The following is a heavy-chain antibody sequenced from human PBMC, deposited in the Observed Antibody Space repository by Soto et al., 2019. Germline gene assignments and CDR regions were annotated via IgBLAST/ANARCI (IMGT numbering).Heavy chain of an antibody. J-gene: IGHJ4*02. CDR3: ARRSNSGWYFDY. CDR2: IYYSGNT. CDR1: GASLSSSSYY. D-gene: IGHD6-19*01. Sequence: QLQLQESGPGLVKPSETLSLTCTVSGASLSSSSYYWGWIRQPPGKGLEWIGNIYYSGNTYYNPSLRSRVPLFVDTSMTQFSLKLNSVTAADTVMYYCARRSNSGWYFDYWGQGTLVPVSS. V-gene: IGHV4-39*01.